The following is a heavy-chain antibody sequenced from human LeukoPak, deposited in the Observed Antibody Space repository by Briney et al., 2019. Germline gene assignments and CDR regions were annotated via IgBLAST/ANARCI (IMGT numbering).Heavy chain of an antibody. CDR2: ISYDGNNK. J-gene: IGHJ4*02. V-gene: IGHV3-30*18. Sequence: PGGSLTLSCAASGFTFSSYVMHWLRQAPGKGLEWVAGISYDGNNKYYAESVKGRFTISRDNSKNTLYLQTNSLRDEDTAVYYCAKDWVVRGVISYWGQGTLVTVSS. CDR1: GFTFSSYV. D-gene: IGHD3-10*01. CDR3: AKDWVVRGVISY.